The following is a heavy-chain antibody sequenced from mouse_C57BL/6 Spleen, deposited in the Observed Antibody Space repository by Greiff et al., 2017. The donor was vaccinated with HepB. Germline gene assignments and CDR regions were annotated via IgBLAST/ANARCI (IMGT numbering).Heavy chain of an antibody. CDR2: ISSGSSTI. CDR1: GFTFSDYG. V-gene: IGHV5-17*01. Sequence: EVKVEESGGGLVKPGGSLKLSCAASGFTFSDYGMHWVRQAPEKGLEWVAYISSGSSTIYYADTVKGRFTISRDNAKNTLFLQMTSLRSEDTAMYYCARRSSGYSAMDYWGQGTSVTVSS. J-gene: IGHJ4*01. CDR3: ARRSSGYSAMDY. D-gene: IGHD3-2*02.